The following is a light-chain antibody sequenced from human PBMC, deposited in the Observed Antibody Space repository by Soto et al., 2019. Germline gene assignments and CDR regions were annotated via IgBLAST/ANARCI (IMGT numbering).Light chain of an antibody. CDR1: QSVSSN. CDR3: QQYNNWPGT. V-gene: IGKV3-15*01. Sequence: EIVMKQSPATLSVSPGERATLSCRASQSVSSNLAWYQQKPGQGPRLLIYGASTRATGIPARFSGSGSGTEFPLTISSLQSEDFAVYYCQQYNNWPGTFGQGTKVEIK. CDR2: GAS. J-gene: IGKJ1*01.